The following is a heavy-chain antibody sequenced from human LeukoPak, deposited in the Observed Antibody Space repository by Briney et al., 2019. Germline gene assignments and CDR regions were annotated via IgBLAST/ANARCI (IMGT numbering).Heavy chain of an antibody. CDR2: IIPIFGTA. V-gene: IGHV1-69*01. Sequence: GASVKVSCKASGGTFSSYAISWVRQAPGQGLEWMGGIIPIFGTANYAQKFQGRVTITADESTSTAYMELSSLRSEDTAVYYCARDPEYYDFWSGPDAFDIWGQGTMVTVSS. CDR3: ARDPEYYDFWSGPDAFDI. J-gene: IGHJ3*02. D-gene: IGHD3-3*01. CDR1: GGTFSSYA.